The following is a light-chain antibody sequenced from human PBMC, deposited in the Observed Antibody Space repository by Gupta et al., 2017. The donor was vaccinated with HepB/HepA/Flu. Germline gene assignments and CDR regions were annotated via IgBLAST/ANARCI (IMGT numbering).Light chain of an antibody. J-gene: IGKJ4*01. CDR3: QQDYDNPLT. V-gene: IGKV4-1*01. CDR2: WAS. CDR1: QSVLYNSNNKNY. Sequence: DIVLTQSPDSLAVSLGERATINCKSSQSVLYNSNNKNYFAWYQQKPGHPPKLLIYWASTRESGVPDRFSGSGSGTNFTLTISTLQAEDVAVYFCQQDYDNPLTFGGGTKVEIK.